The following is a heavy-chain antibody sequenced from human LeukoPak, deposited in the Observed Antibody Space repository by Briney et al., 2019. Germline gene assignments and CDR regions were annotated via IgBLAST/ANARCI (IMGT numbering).Heavy chain of an antibody. CDR1: GGSISSYY. D-gene: IGHD5-18*01. CDR3: GGLVTGMASFGAFDI. Sequence: SETLSLTCTVSGGSISSYYWSWIRQPPGKGLEWIGYIYYSGSTNYNPSLKSRVTISVDTSKNQFSLKLSSVTAADTAVYYCGGLVTGMASFGAFDIWGQGTKVTVSS. V-gene: IGHV4-59*08. CDR2: IYYSGST. J-gene: IGHJ3*02.